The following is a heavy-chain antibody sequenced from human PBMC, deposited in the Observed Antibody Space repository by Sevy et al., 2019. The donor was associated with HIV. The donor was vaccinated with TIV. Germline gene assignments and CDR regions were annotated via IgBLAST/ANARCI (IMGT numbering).Heavy chain of an antibody. CDR3: AGIAVAGHPDYYYGMDV. D-gene: IGHD6-19*01. V-gene: IGHV1-69*13. CDR2: IIPIFGTA. CDR1: GGTFSSYA. J-gene: IGHJ6*02. Sequence: ASVKVSCKASGGTFSSYAISWVRQAPGQGLEWMGGIIPIFGTANYAQKFQGRVTITADESTSTAYMELSSLRSEDTAVYYCAGIAVAGHPDYYYGMDVWGQGTTVTVSS.